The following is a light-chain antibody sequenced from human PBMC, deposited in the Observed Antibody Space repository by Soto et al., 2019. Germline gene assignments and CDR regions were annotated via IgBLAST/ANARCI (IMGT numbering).Light chain of an antibody. J-gene: IGKJ5*01. CDR3: QPYNNWPPIT. Sequence: EIVMTQSPATLSVSPGERATLSCRASQSVSSNLAWYQQKPGQAPRLLIYGASTRATGIPARFSGSGSGTEFTLTISSLQSEDFAVYYCQPYNNWPPITCGQGTRLEIK. CDR2: GAS. CDR1: QSVSSN. V-gene: IGKV3-15*01.